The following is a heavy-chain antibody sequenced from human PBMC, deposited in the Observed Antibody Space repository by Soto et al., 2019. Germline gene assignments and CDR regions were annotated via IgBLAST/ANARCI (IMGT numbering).Heavy chain of an antibody. D-gene: IGHD1-1*01. CDR1: GFMFSNHG. Sequence: QVQLVESGGGVVQPGRSLRLSCAASGFMFSNHGMHWVRQAPGKGLEWVAVIWSDGNNRYYADSVKGRFTISRDNSKNTVYLQMNSLRGEATAVYYCVRGDNWNDEASDYWGQGTLFTVSS. CDR3: VRGDNWNDEASDY. V-gene: IGHV3-33*01. CDR2: IWSDGNNR. J-gene: IGHJ4*02.